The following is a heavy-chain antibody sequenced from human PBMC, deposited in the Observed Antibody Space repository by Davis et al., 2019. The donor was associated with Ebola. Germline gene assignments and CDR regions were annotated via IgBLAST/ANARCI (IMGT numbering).Heavy chain of an antibody. V-gene: IGHV3-33*08. CDR3: ARERGAGYYYYYYGMDV. D-gene: IGHD3-16*01. Sequence: GGSLRLSCAASGFTFSSYGMHWVRQAPGKGLEWVAVIWYDGSNKYYADSVKGRFTISRDNSKNTLYLQMNSLRAEDTAVYYCARERGAGYYYYYYGMDVWGKGTTVTVSS. CDR1: GFTFSSYG. CDR2: IWYDGSNK. J-gene: IGHJ6*04.